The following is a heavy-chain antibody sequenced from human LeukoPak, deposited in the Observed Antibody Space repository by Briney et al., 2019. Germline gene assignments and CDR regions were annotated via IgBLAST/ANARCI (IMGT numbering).Heavy chain of an antibody. D-gene: IGHD2-2*01. Sequence: SETLSLTCTVSGGSISGYYWSWIRQPPGKGLEWIGYIYYSGSTNYNPSLKSRVTISVDTSKNQFSLKLSSVTAADTAVYYCARGPSPYCSSTSCKDWFDPWGQGTLVTVSS. CDR1: GGSISGYY. CDR2: IYYSGST. V-gene: IGHV4-59*01. J-gene: IGHJ5*02. CDR3: ARGPSPYCSSTSCKDWFDP.